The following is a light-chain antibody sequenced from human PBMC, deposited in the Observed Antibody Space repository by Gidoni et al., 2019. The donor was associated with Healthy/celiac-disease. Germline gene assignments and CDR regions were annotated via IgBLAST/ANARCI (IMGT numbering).Light chain of an antibody. V-gene: IGLV1-40*01. J-gene: IGLJ2*01. Sequence: QSVLTQPPSVSGAPGQRVTISCTGSSSNIGAGYDVHWYQQLPGTAPKLLIYGNSNRPSGVPDRFSGSKSGTSASLAITGLQAEDEADYYCQSYDSSLSAPPGVVFGGGTKLTVL. CDR3: QSYDSSLSAPPGVV. CDR1: SSNIGAGYD. CDR2: GNS.